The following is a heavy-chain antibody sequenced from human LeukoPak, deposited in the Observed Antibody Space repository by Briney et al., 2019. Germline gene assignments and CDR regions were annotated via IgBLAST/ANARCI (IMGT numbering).Heavy chain of an antibody. D-gene: IGHD3-3*01. J-gene: IGHJ6*03. CDR1: GGSISSTSYF. CDR3: ARVVRPAVTIFGVATRPVYYYMDV. Sequence: SETLSLTCTVSGGSISSTSYFWGWIRQPPGKGLEWIGTIFYSGTTYYNPSLKSRVTISVDTSKNQFPLKLSSVTAADTAVYYCARVVRPAVTIFGVATRPVYYYMDVWGKGTTVTVSS. V-gene: IGHV4-39*01. CDR2: IFYSGTT.